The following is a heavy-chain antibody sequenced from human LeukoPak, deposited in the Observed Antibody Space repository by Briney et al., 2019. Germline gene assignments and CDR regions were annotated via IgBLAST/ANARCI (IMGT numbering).Heavy chain of an antibody. CDR1: GGSFSGYY. D-gene: IGHD6-13*01. Sequence: PSETLSLTCAVYGGSFSGYYWSWIRQPPGKGLEWIGEINHSGSTNYNPSLKSRVTISVDTSNNQFSQKLSSVTAAVTAVYYCARGPQTIAAAGGYYFDYWGQGTLVTVSS. J-gene: IGHJ4*02. V-gene: IGHV4-34*01. CDR3: ARGPQTIAAAGGYYFDY. CDR2: INHSGST.